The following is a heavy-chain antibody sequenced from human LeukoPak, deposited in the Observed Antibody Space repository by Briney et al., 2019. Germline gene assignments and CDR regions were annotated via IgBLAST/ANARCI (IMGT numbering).Heavy chain of an antibody. J-gene: IGHJ4*02. Sequence: GESLRLSCAASGFTFSSYGMHWVRQAPGKGLEWVAFIRYDGSNKYYADSVKGRFTISRDNAKNSLYLQMNSLRAEDTAVYYCARYLVGALDYWGQGTLVTVSS. CDR3: ARYLVGALDY. V-gene: IGHV3-30*02. CDR2: IRYDGSNK. CDR1: GFTFSSYG. D-gene: IGHD1-26*01.